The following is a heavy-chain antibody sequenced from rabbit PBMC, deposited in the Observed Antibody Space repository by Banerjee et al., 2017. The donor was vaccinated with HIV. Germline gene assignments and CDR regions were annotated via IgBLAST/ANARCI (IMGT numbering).Heavy chain of an antibody. CDR3: ARGPGYAGYGYATDFRLDL. CDR1: GFSFSSSYY. D-gene: IGHD6-1*01. CDR2: ILADSSGRT. Sequence: QSLEESGGDLVKPGASLTLTCTASGFSFSSSYYMCWVRQAPGKGLEWIACILADSSGRTWYARWAKGRFTISKTSSTTVTLQMTSLTAADTATYFCARGPGYAGYGYATDFRLDLWGQGTLVTVS. V-gene: IGHV1S40*01. J-gene: IGHJ3*01.